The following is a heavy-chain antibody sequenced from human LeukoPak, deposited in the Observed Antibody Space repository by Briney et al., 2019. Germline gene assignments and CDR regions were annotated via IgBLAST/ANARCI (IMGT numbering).Heavy chain of an antibody. CDR2: ISAYNGNT. D-gene: IGHD3-9*01. Sequence: ASVKVSCKASGYTFTSYGISWVRQAPGQGLEWMGWISAYNGNTNYAQKLQGRVTMTTDTSTSTAYMELRSLRSDDTAVYYCARVIYYDILTDYPDFDYWGQGTLVTVSS. J-gene: IGHJ4*02. V-gene: IGHV1-18*01. CDR1: GYTFTSYG. CDR3: ARVIYYDILTDYPDFDY.